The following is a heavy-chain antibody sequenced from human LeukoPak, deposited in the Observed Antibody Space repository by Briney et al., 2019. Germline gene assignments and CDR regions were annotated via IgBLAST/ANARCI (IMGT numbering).Heavy chain of an antibody. CDR3: ASGPDSSGWYDFDY. V-gene: IGHV3-33*01. CDR2: IWYDGSNK. CDR1: GFTFSSYG. D-gene: IGHD6-19*01. J-gene: IGHJ4*02. Sequence: GGSLRLSCAASGFTFSSYGMHWVRQAPGKGLGWVAVIWYDGSNKYYADSVKGRFTISRDNSKNTLYLQMNSLRAEDTAVYYCASGPDSSGWYDFDYWGQGTLVTVSS.